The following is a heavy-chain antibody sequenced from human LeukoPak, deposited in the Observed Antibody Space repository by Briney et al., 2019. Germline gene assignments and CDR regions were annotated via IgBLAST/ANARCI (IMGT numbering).Heavy chain of an antibody. J-gene: IGHJ4*02. CDR2: IYYSGST. D-gene: IGHD3-22*01. CDR3: ARPKRGYYDSSGMGLFDY. CDR1: GFTFSSYW. Sequence: PGGSLRLSCAAPGFTFSSYWMSWIRQPPGKGLEWIGSIYYSGSTYYNPSLKSRVTISVDTSKNQFSLKLSSVTAADTAVYYCARPKRGYYDSSGMGLFDYWGQGTLVTVSS. V-gene: IGHV4-39*01.